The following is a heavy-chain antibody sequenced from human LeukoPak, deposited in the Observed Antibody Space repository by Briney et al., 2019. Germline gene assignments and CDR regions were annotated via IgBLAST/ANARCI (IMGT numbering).Heavy chain of an antibody. V-gene: IGHV1-2*02. J-gene: IGHJ4*02. CDR3: ARGAYPYCSRGTCFLAHFDS. Sequence: ASVKVSCKASGYTFTDYYIHWVRQAPGQWIECMGWINPNTGCRYHPQRFQGRVTMTRYTSISTASMELSGLTSDDTAVYYCARGAYPYCSRGTCFLAHFDSWGQGTLVTVSS. CDR2: INPNTGCR. CDR1: GYTFTDYY. D-gene: IGHD2-15*01.